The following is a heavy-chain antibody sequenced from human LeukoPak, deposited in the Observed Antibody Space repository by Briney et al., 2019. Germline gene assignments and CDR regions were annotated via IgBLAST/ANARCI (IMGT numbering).Heavy chain of an antibody. Sequence: PSETLSLTCSVSGYSITNGYYWGWIRQPPGKGLEWIESIYHSGSTYYNPSLNSRVTMSVDTSKNQFSLRMSSVTASDTAVYYCARSGYREGADALDIWGQGTMATVSS. CDR3: ARSGYREGADALDI. V-gene: IGHV4-38-2*02. CDR2: IYHSGST. CDR1: GYSITNGYY. D-gene: IGHD5-18*01. J-gene: IGHJ3*02.